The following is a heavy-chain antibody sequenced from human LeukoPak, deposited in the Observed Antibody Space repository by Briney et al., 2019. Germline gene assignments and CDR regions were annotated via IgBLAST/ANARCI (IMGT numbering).Heavy chain of an antibody. CDR1: GGSFSGYY. D-gene: IGHD3-3*01. V-gene: IGHV4-34*01. CDR3: ARRYSIFGVVTYFDY. CDR2: INHSGST. J-gene: IGHJ4*02. Sequence: SETLSLTCAVYGGSFSGYYWSWIRQPPGKGLEWIGEINHSGSTNYNPSLKSRVTISVDTSKNQFSLKLSSVTAADTAVYYCARRYSIFGVVTYFDYWGQGTLVTVSS.